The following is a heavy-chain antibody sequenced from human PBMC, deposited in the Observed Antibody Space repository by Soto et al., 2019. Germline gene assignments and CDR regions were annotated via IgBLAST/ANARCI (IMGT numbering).Heavy chain of an antibody. CDR1: GGTFSSYA. D-gene: IGHD2-15*01. V-gene: IGHV1-69*13. CDR3: ARDSRAATSYYYYGMDV. J-gene: IGHJ6*02. Sequence: GASVKVSCKASGGTFSSYAISWVRQAPGQALEWMGGIIPIFGTANYAQKFQGRVTITADESTSTAYMELSSLRSEDTAVYYCARDSRAATSYYYYGMDVWGQGATVTVSS. CDR2: IIPIFGTA.